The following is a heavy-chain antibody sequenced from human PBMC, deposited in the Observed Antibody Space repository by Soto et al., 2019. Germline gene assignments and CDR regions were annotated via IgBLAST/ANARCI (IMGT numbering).Heavy chain of an antibody. CDR3: ARGWIQPRLDTGHYGMDV. CDR2: IIPIFGTA. CDR1: GGTFSSYA. V-gene: IGHV1-69*13. Sequence: GASVKVSCKASGGTFSSYAISWVRQAPGQGLEWMGGIIPIFGTANYAQKFQGRVTITADESTSKAYLELSSLRSGDTGLYFCARGWIQPRLDTGHYGMDVWGQGTTFTVSS. J-gene: IGHJ6*02. D-gene: IGHD5-18*01.